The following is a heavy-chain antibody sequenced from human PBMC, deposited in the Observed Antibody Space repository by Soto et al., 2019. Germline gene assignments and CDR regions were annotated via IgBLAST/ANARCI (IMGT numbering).Heavy chain of an antibody. CDR3: AKDSRLEWLLSVYGMDV. Sequence: HPGGSLRLSCAASGFTFSSYAMSWVRQAPGKGLEWVSAISGSGGSTYYADSVKGRFTISRDNSKNTLYLQMNSLRAEDTAVYYCAKDSRLEWLLSVYGMDVWGQGTTVTVSS. V-gene: IGHV3-23*01. CDR1: GFTFSSYA. J-gene: IGHJ6*02. D-gene: IGHD3-3*01. CDR2: ISGSGGST.